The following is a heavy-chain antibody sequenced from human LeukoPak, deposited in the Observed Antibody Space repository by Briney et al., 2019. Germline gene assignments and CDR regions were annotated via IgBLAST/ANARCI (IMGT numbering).Heavy chain of an antibody. Sequence: PGRSLRLSCAASGFTFSSYWMHWVRQAPGKGLVWVSGINTYGSSTNYADSVKGRFTISRDNAKNTLYLQMNSLRVEDMAVYYCYGGNAEQWGQGTPVTVSS. CDR1: GFTFSSYW. D-gene: IGHD4-23*01. CDR3: YGGNAEQ. CDR2: INTYGSST. V-gene: IGHV3-74*01. J-gene: IGHJ1*01.